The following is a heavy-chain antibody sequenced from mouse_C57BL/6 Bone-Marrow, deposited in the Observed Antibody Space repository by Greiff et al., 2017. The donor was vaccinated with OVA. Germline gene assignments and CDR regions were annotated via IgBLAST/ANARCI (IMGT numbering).Heavy chain of an antibody. D-gene: IGHD2-10*01. J-gene: IGHJ2*01. CDR1: GFNIKDDY. Sequence: EVQLQQSGAELVRPGASVKLSCTASGFNIKDDYMHWVKQRPEQGLEWIGWIDPENGDTEYASKFQGKATITADTSSNTAYLQLSSLESEDTAVYCCAGLLWDYWGQGTTLTVSS. CDR2: IDPENGDT. CDR3: AGLLWDY. V-gene: IGHV14-4*01.